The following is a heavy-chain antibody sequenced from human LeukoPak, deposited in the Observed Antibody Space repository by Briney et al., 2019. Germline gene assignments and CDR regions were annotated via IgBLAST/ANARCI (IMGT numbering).Heavy chain of an antibody. J-gene: IGHJ4*02. Sequence: GRSLRLSCAASGFTFRTYAMHWVRQTPGKGLEWVAVTSSDGNNKHYADSVKGRFTISRDNSKNTLYLQMDSLRVEDTAAYYCARDVSLGAADYYFTYWGQGTLVTVSS. CDR2: TSSDGNNK. CDR1: GFTFRTYA. CDR3: ARDVSLGAADYYFTY. D-gene: IGHD6-13*01. V-gene: IGHV3-30-3*01.